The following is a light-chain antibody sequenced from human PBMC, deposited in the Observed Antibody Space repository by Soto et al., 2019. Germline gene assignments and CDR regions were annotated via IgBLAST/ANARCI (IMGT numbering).Light chain of an antibody. Sequence: DIQMTQSPSSLSASVGDRVTITCRASQSISSYLNWYQQKPGKAPKLLIYAASSLQSGVPSRFSGSGSGTDFTLTISSLQPEDFATYYCQQSYSTFATFGGGTRLEI. CDR2: AAS. V-gene: IGKV1-39*01. J-gene: IGKJ5*01. CDR3: QQSYSTFAT. CDR1: QSISSY.